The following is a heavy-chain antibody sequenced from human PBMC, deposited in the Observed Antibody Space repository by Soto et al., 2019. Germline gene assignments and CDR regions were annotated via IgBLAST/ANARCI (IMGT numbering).Heavy chain of an antibody. CDR3: AKSHYYGSGSYYFDY. V-gene: IGHV3-9*01. Sequence: EVQLVESGGGLVQPGRSLRLSCAASGFTFDDYAMHWVRQAPGKGLEWVSGISWNSGSIGYVDSVKGRFTISRDNAKNSLYLQMNSLRAEDTALYYCAKSHYYGSGSYYFDYWGQGTLVTVSS. J-gene: IGHJ4*02. D-gene: IGHD3-10*01. CDR1: GFTFDDYA. CDR2: ISWNSGSI.